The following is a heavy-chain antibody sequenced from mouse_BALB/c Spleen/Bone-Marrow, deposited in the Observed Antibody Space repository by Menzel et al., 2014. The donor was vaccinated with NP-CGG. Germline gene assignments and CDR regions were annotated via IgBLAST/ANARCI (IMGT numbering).Heavy chain of an antibody. D-gene: IGHD1-1*01. CDR2: IYPSDSYT. CDR1: GYTFTSYW. J-gene: IGHJ2*01. Sequence: VQLQQSGAELVRPGASVKLSCKASGYTFTSYWINRVKQRPGQGLEWIGNIYPSDSYTNYNQKFKDKATLTVDKSSSTAYMQLSSPTSEDSAVYYCTRAGATVPFDYWGQGTTLTVSS. V-gene: IGHV1S126*01. CDR3: TRAGATVPFDY.